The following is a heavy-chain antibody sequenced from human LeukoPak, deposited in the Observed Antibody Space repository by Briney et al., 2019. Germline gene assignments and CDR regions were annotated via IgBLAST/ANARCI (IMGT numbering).Heavy chain of an antibody. CDR1: GGSISSSSYC. CDR2: IYYSGST. Sequence: SETLSLTCTVSGGSISSSSYCWSWIRQPPGKGLEWIGSIYYSGSTYYNPSLKSRVTISVDTSKNQFSLKLNSVTAADTAVYYCAGPSGYYDSSGYANWFDPWGQGTLVTVSS. D-gene: IGHD3-22*01. J-gene: IGHJ5*02. CDR3: AGPSGYYDSSGYANWFDP. V-gene: IGHV4-39*07.